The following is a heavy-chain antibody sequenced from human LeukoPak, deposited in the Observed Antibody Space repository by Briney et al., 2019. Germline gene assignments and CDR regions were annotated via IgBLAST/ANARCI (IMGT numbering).Heavy chain of an antibody. Sequence: PGGSLRLSCAASGFTFSSYSMNWVRQPPGEGLEWVSSISSSGSYIYYADSVKGRFTISRDNSKNTLYLQMNSLRAEDTAVYYCAKFQDGSGWYTSDYWGQGTLVTVSS. J-gene: IGHJ4*02. V-gene: IGHV3-21*01. CDR2: ISSSGSYI. CDR1: GFTFSSYS. D-gene: IGHD6-19*01. CDR3: AKFQDGSGWYTSDY.